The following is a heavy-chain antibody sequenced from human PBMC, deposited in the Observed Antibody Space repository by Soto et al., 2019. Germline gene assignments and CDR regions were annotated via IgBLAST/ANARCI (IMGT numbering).Heavy chain of an antibody. V-gene: IGHV1-3*01. J-gene: IGHJ3*02. CDR3: ARLIVGATTNAFDI. CDR1: GYTFTSYA. Sequence: ASLKVSCKASGYTFTSYAMHWVRQAPGQRLEWMGWINAGNGNTKYSQKFQGRVTITADKSTSTAYMELSSLRSEDTAVYYCARLIVGATTNAFDIWGQGTMVTVSS. D-gene: IGHD1-26*01. CDR2: INAGNGNT.